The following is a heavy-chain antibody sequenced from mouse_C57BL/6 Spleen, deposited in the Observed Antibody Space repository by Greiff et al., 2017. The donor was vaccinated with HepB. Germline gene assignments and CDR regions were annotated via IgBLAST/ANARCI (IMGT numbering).Heavy chain of an antibody. V-gene: IGHV1-26*01. J-gene: IGHJ2*01. CDR1: GYTFTDYY. CDR2: INPNNGGT. CDR3: ARKVNWEDY. D-gene: IGHD4-1*01. Sequence: VQLQQSGPELVKPGASVKISCKASGYTFTDYYMNWVKQSHGKSLEWIGDINPNNGGTSYNQKFKGKATLTVDKSSSTAYMELRSLTSEDSAVYYCARKVNWEDYWGQGTTLTVSS.